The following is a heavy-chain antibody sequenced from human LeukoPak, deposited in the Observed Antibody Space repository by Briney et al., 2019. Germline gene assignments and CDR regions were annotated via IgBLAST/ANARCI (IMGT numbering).Heavy chain of an antibody. CDR2: IYYSGST. CDR3: ARRAAWLRLGDHYYFDY. CDR1: GGSISSGDYY. V-gene: IGHV4-39*07. Sequence: SETLSLTCTVSGGSISSGDYYWGWIRQPPGKGLEWIGSIYYSGSTYYNPSLKSRVTISVDTSKNQFSLKLSSVTAADTAVYYCARRAAWLRLGDHYYFDYWGQGTLVTVSS. J-gene: IGHJ4*02. D-gene: IGHD5-12*01.